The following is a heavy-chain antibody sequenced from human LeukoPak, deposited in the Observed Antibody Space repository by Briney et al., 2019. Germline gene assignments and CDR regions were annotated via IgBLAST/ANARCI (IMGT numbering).Heavy chain of an antibody. J-gene: IGHJ4*02. V-gene: IGHV4-39*07. CDR2: IYYSGST. D-gene: IGHD2-15*01. CDR1: GGSISSSSYY. CDR3: ARVLGGSNFDC. Sequence: SETLSLTCTVSGGSISSSSYYWGWIRQPPGKGLEWIGSIYYSGSTYYNPSLKSRVTISVDTSKNQFSLKLSSVTAADTAVYHCARVLGGSNFDCWGQGALVTVSS.